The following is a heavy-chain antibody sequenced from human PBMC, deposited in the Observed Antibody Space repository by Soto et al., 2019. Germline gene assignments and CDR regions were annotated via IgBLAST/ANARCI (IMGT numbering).Heavy chain of an antibody. V-gene: IGHV2-26*01. D-gene: IGHD3-22*01. CDR3: ARQGAYYDSSAYPYYYFDY. Sequence: QVTLKESGPVLVKPTETLTLTCTVSGFSLSYARVGVSWIRQPPGEALEWLAHIFWNDEKSYSTSLKSRLTISKDTSKSQVVLAMTNMDPVDTATYYCARQGAYYDSSAYPYYYFDYWGQGILVTVSS. CDR1: GFSLSYARVG. CDR2: IFWNDEK. J-gene: IGHJ4*02.